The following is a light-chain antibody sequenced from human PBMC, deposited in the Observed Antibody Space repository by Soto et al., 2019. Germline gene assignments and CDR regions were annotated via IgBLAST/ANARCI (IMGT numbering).Light chain of an antibody. CDR2: DAS. J-gene: IGKJ4*01. V-gene: IGKV3-11*01. Sequence: IVLTQSPATLSLSPGERATLSCRASQSVSSYLAWYQQKPGQAPRLLIYDASNRATGIPARFSGSGSGTDFTLTISSLEPEDFAVYYCQQRSNWAGLTFGGGTKVDIK. CDR1: QSVSSY. CDR3: QQRSNWAGLT.